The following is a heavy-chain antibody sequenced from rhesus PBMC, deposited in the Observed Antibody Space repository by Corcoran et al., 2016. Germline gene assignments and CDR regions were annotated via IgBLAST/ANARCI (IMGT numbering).Heavy chain of an antibody. V-gene: IGHV4S9*01. CDR3: ASPFERGRFEV. J-gene: IGHJ5-1*01. CDR2: IYANSGT. Sequence: QVRLQESGPGLVQSSETLSLTCAVSGGSMSESSFWNWIRQPPGKGLEWIGNIYANSGTRYNPSLKSRVTISKDTSNNQFFLKVTSVIAADTAVYYCASPFERGRFEVWGAGIFVTVSS. CDR1: GGSMSESSF. D-gene: IGHD3-34*01.